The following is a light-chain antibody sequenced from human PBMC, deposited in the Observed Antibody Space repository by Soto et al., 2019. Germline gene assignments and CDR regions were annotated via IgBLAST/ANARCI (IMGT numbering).Light chain of an antibody. CDR1: SSDVGSYNL. Sequence: QSALTQPASVSGSPGKSITISCTGTSSDVGSYNLVSWYQQHPGKSPKLMIYEGSKRPSGVSNRFSCSKSGNTASLTISGLQAEDEADYYCCSYAGSSTFEFGGGTKLTVL. V-gene: IGLV2-23*03. CDR2: EGS. J-gene: IGLJ2*01. CDR3: CSYAGSSTFE.